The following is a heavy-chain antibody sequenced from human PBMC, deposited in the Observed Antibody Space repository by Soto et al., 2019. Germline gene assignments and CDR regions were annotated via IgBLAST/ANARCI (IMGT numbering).Heavy chain of an antibody. J-gene: IGHJ6*02. V-gene: IGHV5-51*01. CDR3: ASHKGRAPYYYYGMDV. CDR1: GYSFTSYW. CDR2: IYPGDSDN. Sequence: GESLKISCKGSGYSFTSYWIGWVRQMPGKGLEWMWIIYPGDSDNRYSPSFQGQVTISADKSITTSYLQWSSLNAPDTAMYYCASHKGRAPYYYYGMDVWGQGTTVTVSS.